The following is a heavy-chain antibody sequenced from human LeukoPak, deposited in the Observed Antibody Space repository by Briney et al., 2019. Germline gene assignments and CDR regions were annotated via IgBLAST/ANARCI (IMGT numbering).Heavy chain of an antibody. J-gene: IGHJ4*02. Sequence: KPSETLSLTCTVSGGSISSYYWSWIRQPPGKGLEWIGYIYYSESTNYNPSLKSRVTISVDTSKNQFSLNVTSVTAADTAVYFCARGLTYYYDSTSYAFDSWGQGALVTVSS. CDR3: ARGLTYYYDSTSYAFDS. CDR1: GGSISSYY. V-gene: IGHV4-59*08. D-gene: IGHD3-22*01. CDR2: IYYSEST.